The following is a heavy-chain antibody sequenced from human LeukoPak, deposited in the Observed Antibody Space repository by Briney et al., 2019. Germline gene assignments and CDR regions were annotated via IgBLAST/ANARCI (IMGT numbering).Heavy chain of an antibody. Sequence: PSETLSLTCAVYGGSFSGYYWSWIRQPPGKGLEWIGEINHSGSTNYNPSLKSRVTISVDTSKNQFSLKLSSVTAADTAVYNCASGYGSGSYFAFDIWGQGTMVTVSS. CDR3: ASGYGSGSYFAFDI. CDR1: GGSFSGYY. CDR2: INHSGST. V-gene: IGHV4-34*01. J-gene: IGHJ3*02. D-gene: IGHD3-10*01.